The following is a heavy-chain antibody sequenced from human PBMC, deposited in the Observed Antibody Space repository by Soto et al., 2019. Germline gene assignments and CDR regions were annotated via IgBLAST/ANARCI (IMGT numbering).Heavy chain of an antibody. CDR1: GFSLSTSGMC. D-gene: IGHD3-22*01. V-gene: IGHV2-5*02. CDR3: AHSLIGYYYDSSGSNWFDP. CDR2: IYWDDDK. Sequence: ESGPTLVNPTQTLTLTCTFSGFSLSTSGMCVGWIRQPPGKALEWLALIYWDDDKRYSPSLKSRLTITKDTSKNQVVLTMTNMDPVDTATYYCAHSLIGYYYDSSGSNWFDPWGQGTLVTSPQ. J-gene: IGHJ5*02.